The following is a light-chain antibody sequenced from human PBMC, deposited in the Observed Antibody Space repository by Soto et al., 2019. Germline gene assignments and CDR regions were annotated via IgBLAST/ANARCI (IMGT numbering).Light chain of an antibody. CDR1: QDISNY. CDR3: QQYDNLPPGIT. V-gene: IGKV1-27*01. CDR2: SAS. Sequence: DIQMTQSPSSLSASLGDRVTMTCRASQDISNYLVWYQQQPGKVPKLLIYSASTLHSGVPSRFSGSGSGTDFTLTISSLQPEDVGTYYCQQYDNLPPGITFGQGTRLEIK. J-gene: IGKJ5*01.